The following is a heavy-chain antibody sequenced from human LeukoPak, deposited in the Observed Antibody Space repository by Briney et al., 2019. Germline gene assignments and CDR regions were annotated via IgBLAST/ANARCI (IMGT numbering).Heavy chain of an antibody. CDR1: GLTFSSYD. CDR2: IGATGDT. V-gene: IGHV3-13*01. D-gene: IGHD3-16*01. CDR3: ARSLGETTFDW. Sequence: GGSLRLSCAASGLTFSSYDMHWVRQAPGKGLEWVSSIGATGDTYYAGSVKGRFAISRDNSKNVVWLQMDRLRVEDTAFYYCARSLGETTFDWWGQGTLVTVPS. J-gene: IGHJ4*02.